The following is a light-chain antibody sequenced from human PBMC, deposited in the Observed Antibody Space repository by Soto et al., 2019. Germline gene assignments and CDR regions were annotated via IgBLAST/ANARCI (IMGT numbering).Light chain of an antibody. J-gene: IGLJ3*02. CDR2: RNN. CDR1: SSNIGSNY. CDR3: AAWDDSLSGRV. V-gene: IGLV1-47*01. Sequence: QSVLTQPPSASGTPGQRVTISCSGSSSNIGSNYVYWYQQLPGTAPKLLIYRNNQWPSGVPDRFSGSKSGTSASLAISGLRSEDEVDYYCAAWDDSLSGRVFGGGTKLTVL.